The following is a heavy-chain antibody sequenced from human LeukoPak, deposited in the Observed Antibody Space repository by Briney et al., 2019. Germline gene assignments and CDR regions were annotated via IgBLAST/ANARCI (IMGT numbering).Heavy chain of an antibody. CDR1: GFTFSSYS. Sequence: GGSLRLSCAASGFTFSSYSMNWVRQAPGKGLVWVSRINSDGSSTSYADSVKGRFTISRDNAKNTLYLQMNSLRAEDTAVYYCARAKNTAPTGYWGQGTLVTVSS. CDR3: ARAKNTAPTGY. D-gene: IGHD5-18*01. J-gene: IGHJ4*02. CDR2: INSDGSST. V-gene: IGHV3-74*01.